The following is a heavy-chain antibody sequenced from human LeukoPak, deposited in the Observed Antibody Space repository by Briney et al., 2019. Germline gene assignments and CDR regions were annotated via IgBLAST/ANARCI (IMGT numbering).Heavy chain of an antibody. J-gene: IGHJ1*01. CDR3: AFSSAYQQH. CDR1: GGSFSSYY. V-gene: IGHV4-34*01. D-gene: IGHD3-22*01. CDR2: INHSGST. Sequence: PSETLSLTCAVYGGSFSSYYWSWIRQPPGKGPEWIGEINHSGSTDYNPSLKSRVTISVDTSKNQFSLKLSSVTAADTAVYYCAFSSAYQQHCGQGTLVTVSS.